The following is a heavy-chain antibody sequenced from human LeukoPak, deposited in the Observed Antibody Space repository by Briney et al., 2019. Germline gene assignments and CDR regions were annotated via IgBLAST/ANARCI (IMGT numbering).Heavy chain of an antibody. CDR3: ARDLSASKPSSWYNTFDY. CDR2: INSDGSST. J-gene: IGHJ4*02. D-gene: IGHD6-13*01. Sequence: SGGSLRLSCAASGFTFSSYWMHWVRQAPGKGLVWVSRINSDGSSTSYADSVKGRFTISRDNAKNTLYLQMNSLRAEDTAVYYCARDLSASKPSSWYNTFDYWGQGTLVTVSS. CDR1: GFTFSSYW. V-gene: IGHV3-74*01.